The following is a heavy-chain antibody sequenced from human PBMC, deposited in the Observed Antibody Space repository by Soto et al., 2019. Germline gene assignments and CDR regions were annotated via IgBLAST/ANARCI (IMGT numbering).Heavy chain of an antibody. D-gene: IGHD3-10*01. CDR1: GGSISSYY. Sequence: QVQLQESGPGLVKPSETLSLTCTVSGGSISSYYWSWIRQPPGKGLEWIGYIYYSGSTNYNPSLKSRVTISVDTSKNQFFRKLSSVTAADTAVYYCARLGYYYGSGSYYRKGYYYYYGMDVWGQGTTVTVSS. V-gene: IGHV4-59*01. J-gene: IGHJ6*02. CDR3: ARLGYYYGSGSYYRKGYYYYYGMDV. CDR2: IYYSGST.